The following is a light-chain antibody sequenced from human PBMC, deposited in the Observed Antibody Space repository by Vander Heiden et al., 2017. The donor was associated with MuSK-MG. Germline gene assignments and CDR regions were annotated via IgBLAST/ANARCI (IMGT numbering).Light chain of an antibody. J-gene: IGLJ2*01. CDR1: SSNIGNNY. V-gene: IGLV1-51*02. CDR2: ENN. Sequence: QSVLTQPPSVSAAPGQKVTISCSGRSSNIGNNYVSWYQQVPGTAPRLLIYENNKRPSGMPDRFSGSKSDTSATLGITGLQTGDEADFYCGTWDSNLSTAIFGGGTKLTVL. CDR3: GTWDSNLSTAI.